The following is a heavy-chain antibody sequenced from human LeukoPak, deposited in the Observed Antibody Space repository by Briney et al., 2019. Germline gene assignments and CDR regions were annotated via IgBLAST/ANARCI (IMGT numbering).Heavy chain of an antibody. D-gene: IGHD3-22*01. CDR3: ARHTAVVTLIYYYYGMDV. Sequence: PGGSLRLSCAASGFTFSDYYMSWIRQAPGKGLEWVSYISSSGSTIYYADSVKGRFTISRDNAKNSLYLQMNSLRAEDTAVYYCARHTAVVTLIYYYYGMDVWGQGTTVTVSS. CDR1: GFTFSDYY. J-gene: IGHJ6*02. CDR2: ISSSGSTI. V-gene: IGHV3-11*01.